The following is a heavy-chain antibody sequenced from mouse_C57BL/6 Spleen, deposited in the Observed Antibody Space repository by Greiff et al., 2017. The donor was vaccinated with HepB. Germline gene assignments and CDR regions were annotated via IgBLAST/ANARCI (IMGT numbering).Heavy chain of an antibody. CDR2: IYPRDGST. D-gene: IGHD1-1*01. Sequence: VQLVESGPELVKPGASVKLSCKASGYTFTSYDINWVKQRPGQGLEWIGWIYPRDGSTKYNEKFKGKATLTVDTSSSTAYMELHSLTSEDSAVYFWARSDYYYGSSPAWFAYWGQGTLVTVSA. CDR3: ARSDYYYGSSPAWFAY. V-gene: IGHV1-85*01. CDR1: GYTFTSYD. J-gene: IGHJ3*01.